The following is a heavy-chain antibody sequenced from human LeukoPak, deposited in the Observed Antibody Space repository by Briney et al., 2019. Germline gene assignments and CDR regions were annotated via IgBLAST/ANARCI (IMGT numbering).Heavy chain of an antibody. CDR2: IRYDGSNK. J-gene: IGHJ4*02. V-gene: IGHV3-30*02. CDR3: ATTNRIVGATYYFDY. Sequence: GGSLRLSCAASGFTFSSYGMHWVRQAPGKGLEWVAFIRYDGSNKYYADSVKGRFTISRDNSKNTLYLQMNSLRAEDTAVYYCATTNRIVGATYYFDYWGQGTLVTVSS. D-gene: IGHD1-26*01. CDR1: GFTFSSYG.